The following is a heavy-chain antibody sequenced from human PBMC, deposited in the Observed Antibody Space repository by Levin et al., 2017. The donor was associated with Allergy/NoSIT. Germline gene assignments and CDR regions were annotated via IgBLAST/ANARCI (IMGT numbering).Heavy chain of an antibody. CDR3: ARGGYGGNYYGMDV. CDR1: GFTFDDYG. V-gene: IGHV3-20*01. D-gene: IGHD5-18*01. CDR2: INWNGGST. J-gene: IGHJ6*02. Sequence: GGSLRLSCAASGFTFDDYGMSWVRQAPGKGLEWVSGINWNGGSTGYADSVKGRFTISRDNAKNSLYLQMNSLRAEDTALYHCARGGYGGNYYGMDVWGQGTTVTVSS.